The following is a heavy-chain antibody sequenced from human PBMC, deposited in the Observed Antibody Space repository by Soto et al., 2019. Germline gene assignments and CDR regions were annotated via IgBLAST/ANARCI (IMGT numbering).Heavy chain of an antibody. Sequence: EVQLVESGGGLVKHGGSLRLSCAASGFTFSTYDMNWVRQTPGKGLEWVSSISSSNNYIYYADSVKGRFTISRDNAKNSLYLQMNSLRAEDTAVYYCARNLVVPAAMRGKDDYWGQGTLVTVSS. CDR1: GFTFSTYD. CDR2: ISSSNNYI. CDR3: ARNLVVPAAMRGKDDY. D-gene: IGHD2-2*01. J-gene: IGHJ4*02. V-gene: IGHV3-21*01.